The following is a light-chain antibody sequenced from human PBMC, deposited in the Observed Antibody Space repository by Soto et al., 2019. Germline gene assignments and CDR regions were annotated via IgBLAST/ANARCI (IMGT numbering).Light chain of an antibody. J-gene: IGLJ1*01. CDR1: SSDIGYYNY. V-gene: IGLV2-14*01. CDR3: ISYTTSTTRPYV. Sequence: QSVLTQPASVSGSPGQSITISCTGTSSDIGYYNYVSWSQQHPGKAPKLLIYEVSNRPSGVSNRFSGSKSGNTASLTISGLQPEDEADYYCISYTTSTTRPYVFGTGTKLTVL. CDR2: EVS.